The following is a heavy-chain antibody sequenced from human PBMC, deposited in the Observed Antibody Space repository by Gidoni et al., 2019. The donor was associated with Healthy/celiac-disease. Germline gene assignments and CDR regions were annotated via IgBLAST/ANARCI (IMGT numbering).Heavy chain of an antibody. V-gene: IGHV4-39*01. D-gene: IGHD3-9*01. CDR1: GGSLSSSSYY. J-gene: IGHJ4*02. CDR2: IYYSGST. Sequence: LQLQESGPGLGTPSETPSLTCTVPGGSLSSSSYYWGWLRQPPGKGLEWIGSIYYSGSTYYNPSLKSRVTISVDTSKNQFSLKLSSVTAADTAVYYCARCDISYFDYWGQGTLVTVSS. CDR3: ARCDISYFDY.